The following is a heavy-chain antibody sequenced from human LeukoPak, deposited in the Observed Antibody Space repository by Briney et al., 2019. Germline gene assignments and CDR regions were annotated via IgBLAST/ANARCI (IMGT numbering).Heavy chain of an antibody. CDR3: AIDHCSGGSCYNTY. CDR1: GFTFNDYA. D-gene: IGHD2-15*01. V-gene: IGHV3-23*01. CDR2: ISGSGADT. Sequence: GGSLRLSCATSGFTFNDYAMNWVRQAPGKGLEWVAGISGSGADTYYADSVKGRFTISRDNSKNTLYLQTDTLRVEDTAVYYCAIDHCSGGSCYNTYWGQGTLVTVSS. J-gene: IGHJ4*02.